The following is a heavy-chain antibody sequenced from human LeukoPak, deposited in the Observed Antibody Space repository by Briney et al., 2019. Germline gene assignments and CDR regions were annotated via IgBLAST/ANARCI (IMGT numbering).Heavy chain of an antibody. Sequence: GGSLRLSCTASGFTFSSYAMSWGRQPPGGGLGWVSAIRAGGGTTYYAYSVKGLSTISRDTSKNTLYLQMNSLRAEYTAIYYCAKDSYNWNYGLFDYWGQGTLVTVSS. J-gene: IGHJ4*02. CDR2: IRAGGGTT. CDR1: GFTFSSYA. V-gene: IGHV3-23*01. D-gene: IGHD1-7*01. CDR3: AKDSYNWNYGLFDY.